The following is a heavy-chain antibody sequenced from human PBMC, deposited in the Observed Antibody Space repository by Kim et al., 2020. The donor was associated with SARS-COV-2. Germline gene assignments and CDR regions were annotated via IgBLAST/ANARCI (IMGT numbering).Heavy chain of an antibody. CDR3: AKDKQEGIAVSGIFYN. CDR1: GFTFDDYA. CDR2: ISWNSGSI. Sequence: GGSLRLSCAASGFTFDDYAMHWVRQAPGKGLEWVSGISWNSGSIGYADSVKGRFTISRDNAKNSLYLQMNSLRAEDTALYYCAKDKQEGIAVSGIFYNWGEGALVTVSS. V-gene: IGHV3-9*01. D-gene: IGHD6-13*01. J-gene: IGHJ4*02.